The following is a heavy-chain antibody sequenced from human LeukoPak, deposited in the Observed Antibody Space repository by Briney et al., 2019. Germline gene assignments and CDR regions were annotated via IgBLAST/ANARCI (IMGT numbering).Heavy chain of an antibody. CDR1: HDSIRTHY. D-gene: IGHD4-4*01. J-gene: IGHJ4*02. CDR3: ARKRDDYNCDHEY. CDR2: MFYSGRT. V-gene: IGHV4-59*11. Sequence: PSETLSLTCTVSHDSIRTHYWSWLRQPPAKGLEWIGYMFYSGRTNYNPSLKSRVTIPLDTSKNQFSLKLRSVTAEDTAIYYCARKRDDYNCDHEYWGQGPLVTVSS.